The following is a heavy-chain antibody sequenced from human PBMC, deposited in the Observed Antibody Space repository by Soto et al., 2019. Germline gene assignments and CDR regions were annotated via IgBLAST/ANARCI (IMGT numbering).Heavy chain of an antibody. V-gene: IGHV3-15*05. CDR3: TTERRYYYDSGGY. J-gene: IGHJ4*02. Sequence: VGSLRLSCAASGFTFSKAWMSWVRQAPGKGLEWVGHIKSKIDGGGTDYAAPVKGRFSISRDDSKTTLFLQMNNLEIEDTALYYCTTERRYYYDSGGYWGQGTLVTVSS. CDR2: IKSKIDGGGT. D-gene: IGHD3-22*01. CDR1: GFTFSKAW.